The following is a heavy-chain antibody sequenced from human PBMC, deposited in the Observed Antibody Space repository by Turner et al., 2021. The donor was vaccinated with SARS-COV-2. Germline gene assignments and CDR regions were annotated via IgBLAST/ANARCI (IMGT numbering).Heavy chain of an antibody. Sequence: QVQRVQSGAAVKKPGASVKFSCKASGYTFTSYDITWVRQATGQGLEWMGWMNPNGGNKGDAQKFKGRVTMTRNTSIRTAYMERSSLRSEDTAVYYCARTFTARVRVDYWGQGTLVTVSS. CDR3: ARTFTARVRVDY. CDR1: GYTFTSYD. CDR2: MNPNGGNK. D-gene: IGHD5-18*01. J-gene: IGHJ4*02. V-gene: IGHV1-8*01.